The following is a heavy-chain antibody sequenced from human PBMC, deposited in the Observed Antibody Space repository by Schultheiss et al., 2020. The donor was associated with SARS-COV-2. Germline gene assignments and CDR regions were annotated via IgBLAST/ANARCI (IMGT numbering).Heavy chain of an antibody. D-gene: IGHD2-2*02. CDR2: MNPNSGNT. Sequence: ASVKVSCKASGYTFTSYDINWVRQATGQGLEWMGWMNPNSGNTGYAQKFQGRVTMTRNTSISTAYMELSSLRSEDTAVYYCATGARRGYCSSTSCYNVFDYWGQGTLVTVSS. CDR3: ATGARRGYCSSTSCYNVFDY. J-gene: IGHJ4*02. CDR1: GYTFTSYD. V-gene: IGHV1-8*01.